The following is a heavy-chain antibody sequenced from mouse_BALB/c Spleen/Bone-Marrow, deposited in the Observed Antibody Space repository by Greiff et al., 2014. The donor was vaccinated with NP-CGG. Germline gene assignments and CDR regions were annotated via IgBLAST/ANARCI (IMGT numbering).Heavy chain of an antibody. J-gene: IGHJ1*01. D-gene: IGHD1-1*01. CDR2: IDPANGDT. V-gene: IGHV14-3*02. CDR1: GFNIKDAY. CDR3: TKPSFYYGSSYWYFDV. Sequence: VQLKESGAELAKPGASVKLSCTASGFNIKDAYMHWVKQRPEQGLEWIGRIDPANGDTKYDPKFQGKATITADTSSNTAYLQLSSLTSEDTAVYYCTKPSFYYGSSYWYFDVWGAGTTVTVSS.